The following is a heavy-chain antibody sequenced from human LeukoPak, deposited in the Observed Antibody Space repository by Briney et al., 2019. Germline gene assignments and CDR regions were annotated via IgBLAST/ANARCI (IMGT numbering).Heavy chain of an antibody. Sequence: PGGSLRLSCAASGFTFSSYSMNWVRQAPGKGLEWVSSISSSSSSYIYYADSVKGRFTISRDNAKNSLYLQMNSLRAEDTAVYYCAREGIPSTSFHYYYYYMDVWGKGTTVTVSS. J-gene: IGHJ6*03. CDR1: GFTFSSYS. CDR3: AREGIPSTSFHYYYYYMDV. CDR2: ISSSSSSYI. V-gene: IGHV3-21*01. D-gene: IGHD2-2*01.